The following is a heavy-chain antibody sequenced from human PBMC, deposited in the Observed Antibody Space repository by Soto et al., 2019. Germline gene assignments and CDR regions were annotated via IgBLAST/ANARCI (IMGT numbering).Heavy chain of an antibody. CDR1: GYRFTNYW. V-gene: IGHV5-51*01. CDR2: IYLADSDT. Sequence: GESLKISCKGSGYRFTNYWIGWVRQMPGKGLEWMGTIYLADSDTRYSPSFQGRVTISVDESTGTAYLQWGSLKASDTAMYYCARANVWNEGFFAINSLDPWGQGTLVTVSS. D-gene: IGHD1-1*01. CDR3: ARANVWNEGFFAINSLDP. J-gene: IGHJ5*02.